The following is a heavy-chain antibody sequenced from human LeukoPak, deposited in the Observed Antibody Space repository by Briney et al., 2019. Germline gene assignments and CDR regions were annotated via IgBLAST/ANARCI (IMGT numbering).Heavy chain of an antibody. D-gene: IGHD3-10*01. Sequence: PGGSLRLSCAASGFTFSSYAMSWVRQALGKGLEWVSSISSSSSYIYYADSVKGRFTISRDNAKNSLYLQMSSLRAEDTAVYYCARVYYGSGSPRHFDYWGQGTLVTVSS. V-gene: IGHV3-21*04. J-gene: IGHJ4*02. CDR1: GFTFSSYA. CDR3: ARVYYGSGSPRHFDY. CDR2: ISSSSSYI.